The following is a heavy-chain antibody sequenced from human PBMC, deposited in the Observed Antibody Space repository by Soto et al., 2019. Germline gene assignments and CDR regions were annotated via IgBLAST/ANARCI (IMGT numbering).Heavy chain of an antibody. Sequence: QVQLQQWGAGLLKPSETLSLTCAVYGGSVSSGSYYWSWIRQPPGKGLEWIGEMSHSGGTHFNPSLKSRVTLSVDTSKNQFSLKMSFVTAADTALYYCARVARGTATTVVDAFDIWGPGTMVTVSS. CDR3: ARVARGTATTVVDAFDI. V-gene: IGHV4-34*01. CDR1: GGSVSSGSYY. CDR2: MSHSGGT. J-gene: IGHJ3*02. D-gene: IGHD1-1*01.